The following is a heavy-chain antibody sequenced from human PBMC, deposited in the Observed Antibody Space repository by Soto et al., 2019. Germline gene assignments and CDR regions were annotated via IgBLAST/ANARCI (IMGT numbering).Heavy chain of an antibody. CDR3: AKGDIVVVPAAISYYYYYGMDV. Sequence: GGSLRLSCAASGFTFSSYAMSWVRQAPGKGLEWVSAISGSGGSTYYADSVKGRFTISRDNSKNTLYLQMNSLRAEDTAVYYCAKGDIVVVPAAISYYYYYGMDVWGQGTTVTVSS. V-gene: IGHV3-23*01. D-gene: IGHD2-2*01. CDR1: GFTFSSYA. CDR2: ISGSGGST. J-gene: IGHJ6*02.